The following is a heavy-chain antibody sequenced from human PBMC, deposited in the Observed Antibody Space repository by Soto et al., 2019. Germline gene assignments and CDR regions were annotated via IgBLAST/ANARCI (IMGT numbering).Heavy chain of an antibody. D-gene: IGHD3-22*01. CDR3: AEHDSSGYYWDY. Sequence: GGSLRLSCAASGFTFSSYAMSWVRQAPGKGLEWVSAISGSGGSTYYADSVKGWFTISRDNSKNTLYLQMNSLRAEDTAVYYCAEHDSSGYYWDYWGQGTLVTVSS. CDR2: ISGSGGST. V-gene: IGHV3-23*01. CDR1: GFTFSSYA. J-gene: IGHJ4*02.